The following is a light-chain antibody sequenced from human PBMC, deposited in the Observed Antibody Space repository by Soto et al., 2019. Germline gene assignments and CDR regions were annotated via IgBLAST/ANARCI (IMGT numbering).Light chain of an antibody. Sequence: DIHLTQSPSTLPASVGDRITITCRASQSVDIRLAWYRQKPGKAHDVLVWDASSLQRGVPSRFSGSGSGTEFTLTISSLQPDDFATYYCQQYNGYSTWTFGQGTKVDIK. J-gene: IGKJ1*01. CDR1: QSVDIR. CDR2: DAS. CDR3: QQYNGYSTWT. V-gene: IGKV1-5*01.